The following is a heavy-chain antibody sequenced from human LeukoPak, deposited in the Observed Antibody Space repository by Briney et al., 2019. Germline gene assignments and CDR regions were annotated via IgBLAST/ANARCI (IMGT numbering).Heavy chain of an antibody. V-gene: IGHV4-39*07. CDR1: GGSISSSSYY. CDR3: ARDGFGELKGY. CDR2: IYYSGST. J-gene: IGHJ4*02. D-gene: IGHD3-10*01. Sequence: PSETLSLTCTVSGGSISSSSYYWGWIRQPPGKGLEWIGSIYYSGSTYYNPSLKSRVTISVDTSKNQFSLKLSSVTAADTAVYYCARDGFGELKGYWGQGTLVTVSS.